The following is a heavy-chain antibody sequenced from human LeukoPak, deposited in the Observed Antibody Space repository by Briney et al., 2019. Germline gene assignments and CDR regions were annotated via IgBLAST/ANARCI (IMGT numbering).Heavy chain of an antibody. V-gene: IGHV4-34*01. CDR1: GGSFSGYY. CDR3: ARGRLRYYYDSSGHIGGYYFDY. Sequence: PSETLSLTCAVYGGSFSGYYWSWIRQPPGKGLEWIGEINHSGSTNYNPSLKSRVTISVDTSKNQFSLKLSSVTAADTAVYYCARGRLRYYYDSSGHIGGYYFDYWSQGTLVTVSS. D-gene: IGHD3-22*01. CDR2: INHSGST. J-gene: IGHJ4*02.